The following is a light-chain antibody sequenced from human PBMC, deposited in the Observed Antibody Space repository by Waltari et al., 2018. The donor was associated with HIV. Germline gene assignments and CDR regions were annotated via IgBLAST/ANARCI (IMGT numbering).Light chain of an antibody. CDR3: ESYTSTSVWV. Sequence: QSALTQPSSVSGSPGQSITISCTGSSSDVGGYNFVPGYQKHPGKAPRVFLYDFTTRPSGFSDRFSGSRSGDTASLTISGLQPEDEADYYCESYTSTSVWVFGGGTRLTVL. J-gene: IGLJ3*02. CDR2: DFT. V-gene: IGLV2-14*03. CDR1: SSDVGGYNF.